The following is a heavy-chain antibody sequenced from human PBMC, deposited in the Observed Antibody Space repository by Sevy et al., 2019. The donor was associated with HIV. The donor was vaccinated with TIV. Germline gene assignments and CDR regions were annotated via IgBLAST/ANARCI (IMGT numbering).Heavy chain of an antibody. CDR1: GFIVSNSY. D-gene: IGHD2-2*01. Sequence: GGSLRLSCVASGFIVSNSYMSWVRQAPGKGLEWVSVIYSGSSTYYAGYVKGRFSISRDNSMNTVNLQMNSLRADDTAVYYCAREYCTSTSCHYYFGMDVWGQGTTVTVSS. CDR2: IYSGSST. CDR3: AREYCTSTSCHYYFGMDV. V-gene: IGHV3-53*01. J-gene: IGHJ6*02.